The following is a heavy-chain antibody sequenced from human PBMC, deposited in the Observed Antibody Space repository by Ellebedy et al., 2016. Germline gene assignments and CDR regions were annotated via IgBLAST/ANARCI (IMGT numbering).Heavy chain of an antibody. CDR1: GFTFSSYS. CDR2: ISSSSSYI. V-gene: IGHV3-21*01. CDR3: ARDLSYGMDV. D-gene: IGHD3-9*01. Sequence: GESLKISXAASGFTFSSYSMNWVRQAPGKGLEWVSVISSSSSYIYYPDSVKGRFTISRDNAKNSLFLQMNSLRVEDTAVYYCARDLSYGMDVWGQGTTVTVSS. J-gene: IGHJ6*02.